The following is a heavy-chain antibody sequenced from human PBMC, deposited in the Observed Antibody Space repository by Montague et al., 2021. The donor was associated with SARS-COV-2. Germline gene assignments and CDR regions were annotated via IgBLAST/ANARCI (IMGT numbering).Heavy chain of an antibody. CDR1: GGSISSSGYY. D-gene: IGHD3-3*01. V-gene: IGHV4-39*01. CDR2: IYYSEST. Sequence: SETLSLTCTVSGGSISSSGYYWGWIRQPPGKGLEWIGSIYYSESTYYNPSLKSRVTISVDTSKNQFSLKLSSVTAADTAVYYCARSINLYDFWRRYWQGWCDLWGQGTLVTVSS. CDR3: ARSINLYDFWRRYWQGWCDL. J-gene: IGHJ5*02.